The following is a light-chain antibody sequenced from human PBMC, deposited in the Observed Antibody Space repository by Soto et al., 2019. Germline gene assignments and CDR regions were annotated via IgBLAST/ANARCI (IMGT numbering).Light chain of an antibody. Sequence: IVLTQSRGALSLSPGETATLSCRASQSVSNNYLAWYQQKPGQAPRLLIYGASNRATGIPDRFSGSGSGTDFTLTISRLEPEDFAVYYCQQYGSSGTFGQGTKVDIK. CDR3: QQYGSSGT. J-gene: IGKJ1*01. CDR1: QSVSNNY. CDR2: GAS. V-gene: IGKV3-20*01.